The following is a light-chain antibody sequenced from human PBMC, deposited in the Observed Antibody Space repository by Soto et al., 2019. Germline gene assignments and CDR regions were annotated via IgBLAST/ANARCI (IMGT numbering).Light chain of an antibody. V-gene: IGLV2-14*03. CDR2: DIA. J-gene: IGLJ1*01. CDR3: VSFTTKKSYV. CDR1: SSDIGAYIF. Sequence: QSVLTQPASVSGSHGQSITISCTGTSSDIGAYIFVSWYQQHPGKAPKLIIYDIANRPSGVSYRFSGSKSANTASLTISGLQADDEADYYCVSFTTKKSYVFGTGTKVTVL.